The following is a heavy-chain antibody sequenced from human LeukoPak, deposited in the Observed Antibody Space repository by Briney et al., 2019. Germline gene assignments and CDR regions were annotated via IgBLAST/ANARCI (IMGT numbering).Heavy chain of an antibody. CDR2: ISVSGHDT. J-gene: IGHJ4*02. Sequence: GGSLRLSCAASGFTLYDYDMSWVRQAPGKGWEGGSTISVSGHDTSYADSVKGRFTVSRDNAKNSLYLQMNSLRDEDRAVYYCARRGGPSGLGYWGQGTLVTVSS. V-gene: IGHV3-23*01. CDR3: ARRGGPSGLGY. D-gene: IGHD3-10*01. CDR1: GFTLYDYD.